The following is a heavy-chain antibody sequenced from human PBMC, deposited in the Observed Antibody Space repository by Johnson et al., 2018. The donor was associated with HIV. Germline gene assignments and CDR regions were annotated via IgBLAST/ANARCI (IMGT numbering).Heavy chain of an antibody. CDR3: SKKGNVGSWDLDAFDI. CDR2: LSGSGAST. V-gene: IGHV3-23*04. CDR1: GFSFSSYA. Sequence: VQLVESGGGVVQPGRSLRLSCAASGFSFSSYAMSWVRQAPGKGLEWVAALSGSGASTYYADSVKGGLPISRDNSKNTLYLQMNSLRAEDTAIYYCSKKGNVGSWDLDAFDIWGQGTMVTVSS. D-gene: IGHD1-26*01. J-gene: IGHJ3*02.